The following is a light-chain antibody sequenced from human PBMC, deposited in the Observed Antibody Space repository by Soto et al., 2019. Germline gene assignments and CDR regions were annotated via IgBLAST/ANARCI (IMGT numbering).Light chain of an antibody. Sequence: IQMSQSPSTMSASVGDRVTITCRASQSISSWLAWYQQKPGKAPKLLIYKASSLESGVPSRFSGSGSGTEFTLTISSLKHDDFATYYCQQYNSYTLTFGGGTKVDIK. J-gene: IGKJ4*01. CDR1: QSISSW. CDR3: QQYNSYTLT. CDR2: KAS. V-gene: IGKV1-5*03.